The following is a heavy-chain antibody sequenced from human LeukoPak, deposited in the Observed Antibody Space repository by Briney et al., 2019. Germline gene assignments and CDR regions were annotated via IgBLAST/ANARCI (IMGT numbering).Heavy chain of an antibody. J-gene: IGHJ4*02. Sequence: PSETLSLTCTVSGASITSSGYYWGWIRQPPGKGLEWIGTIYHSGSTYYNPSLKSRVTISVDTSKNQFSLRLSSVTAADTAVYYCARRPYYYDSSGYYNQHHFDYWGQGTLVTVSS. CDR2: IYHSGST. CDR3: ARRPYYYDSSGYYNQHHFDY. V-gene: IGHV4-39*07. D-gene: IGHD3-22*01. CDR1: GASITSSGYY.